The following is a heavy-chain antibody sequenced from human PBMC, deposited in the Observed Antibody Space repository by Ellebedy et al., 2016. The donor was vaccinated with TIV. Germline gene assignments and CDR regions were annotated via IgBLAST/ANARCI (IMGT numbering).Heavy chain of an antibody. CDR3: ATYTMGRLDY. CDR1: GFMFKNFS. Sequence: PGGSLRLSCTASGFMFKNFSLNWVRHAPGKGLEWVASISGSLQSINYAESVRGRFTISRDNARNCLSLQMDSLRAEDTAVYYCATYTMGRLDYWGQGTLVTVSS. V-gene: IGHV3-21*04. D-gene: IGHD1-1*01. J-gene: IGHJ4*02. CDR2: ISGSLQSI.